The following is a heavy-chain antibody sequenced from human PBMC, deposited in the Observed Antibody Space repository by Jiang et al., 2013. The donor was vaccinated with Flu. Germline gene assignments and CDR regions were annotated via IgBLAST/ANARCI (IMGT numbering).Heavy chain of an antibody. CDR2: IIPIFGTA. Sequence: CKASGGTFSSYAISWVRQAPGQGLEWMGGIIPIFGTANYAQKFQGRVTITADKSTSTAYMELSSLRSEDTAVYYCAKAPSTVVVAATPALALGDAFDIWGQGTMVTVSS. V-gene: IGHV1-69*06. CDR1: GGTFSSYA. J-gene: IGHJ3*02. CDR3: AKAPSTVVVAATPALALGDAFDI. D-gene: IGHD2-15*01.